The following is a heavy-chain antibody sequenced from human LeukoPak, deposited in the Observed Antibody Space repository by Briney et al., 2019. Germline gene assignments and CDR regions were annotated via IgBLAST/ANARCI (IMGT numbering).Heavy chain of an antibody. J-gene: IGHJ4*02. V-gene: IGHV4-4*07. Sequence: PSETPSLTCTVSGGSIGWDYWSWIRQSAGKGLEWIGRIYKSGSTNYNPSFRSRVTMSVDTSKNQFSLNVTSVTAADTAVYYCAREEYFQDSNGYSYYFHSWGQGSLVTVSS. CDR2: IYKSGST. CDR3: AREEYFQDSNGYSYYFHS. CDR1: GGSIGWDY. D-gene: IGHD3-22*01.